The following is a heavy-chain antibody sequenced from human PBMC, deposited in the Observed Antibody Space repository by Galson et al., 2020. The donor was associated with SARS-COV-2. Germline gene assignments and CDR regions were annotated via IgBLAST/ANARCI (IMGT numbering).Heavy chain of an antibody. CDR2: ISAYNSNT. J-gene: IGHJ3*02. D-gene: IGHD3-16*01. CDR1: GYTFTTYG. Sequence: ASVKVSCKASGYTFTTYGINWVRQAPGQGLEWMGWISAYNSNTNYAKKPQGRVTMTTDTSTSTAYMELRSLRSDDTAVYYCARVGMITFGGVMAFDIWGQGTMVTVSS. CDR3: ARVGMITFGGVMAFDI. V-gene: IGHV1-18*01.